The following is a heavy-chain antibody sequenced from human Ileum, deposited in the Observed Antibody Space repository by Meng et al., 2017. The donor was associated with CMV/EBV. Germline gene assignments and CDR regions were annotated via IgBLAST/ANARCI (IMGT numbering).Heavy chain of an antibody. CDR3: AREAFDHGGNSGWFDP. CDR2: LGSDGSTT. CDR1: RFTFSSYE. J-gene: IGHJ5*02. D-gene: IGHD4-23*01. V-gene: IGHV3-48*03. Sequence: GESLKISCAASRFTFSSYEMNWVRQAPGKGLEWVSYLGSDGSTTYYADSVKGRFTISRDNAKKSLYLQMNSLRAEDTAVYYCAREAFDHGGNSGWFDPWGQGTLVTVSS.